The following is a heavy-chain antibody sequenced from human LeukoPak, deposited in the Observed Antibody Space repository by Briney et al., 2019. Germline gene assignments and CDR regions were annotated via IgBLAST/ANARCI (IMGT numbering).Heavy chain of an antibody. Sequence: PGGSLRLSCAASGFTFSSYEMNWVRQAPGKGLEWVSYISSSGSTIYYADSVKGRFTISRDNAKNSLYLQMNSLRAEDTAVYYCARESALYDFWSGYYPPYDAFDIWGQGTMVTVSS. CDR2: ISSSGSTI. CDR1: GFTFSSYE. CDR3: ARESALYDFWSGYYPPYDAFDI. J-gene: IGHJ3*02. V-gene: IGHV3-48*03. D-gene: IGHD3-3*01.